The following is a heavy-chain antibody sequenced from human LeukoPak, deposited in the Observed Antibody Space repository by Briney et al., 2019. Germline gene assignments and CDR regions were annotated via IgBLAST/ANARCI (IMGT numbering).Heavy chain of an antibody. V-gene: IGHV3-7*01. CDR2: IKQDGSEK. Sequence: GGSLRLSCAASGFTFSSYWMSWVRQAPGKGLEWVANIKQDGSEKYYVDSVKGRFTISRDNAKNSLYLQMNSLRAEDTAVYYCAGDSSGYYSDYWGQGTLVTVSS. CDR1: GFTFSSYW. D-gene: IGHD3-22*01. CDR3: AGDSSGYYSDY. J-gene: IGHJ4*02.